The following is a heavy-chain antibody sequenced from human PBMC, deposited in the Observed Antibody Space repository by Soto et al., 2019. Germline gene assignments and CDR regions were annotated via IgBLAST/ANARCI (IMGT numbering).Heavy chain of an antibody. CDR2: MNPNSGNT. D-gene: IGHD3-10*01. CDR1: GYTFTSYD. J-gene: IGHJ5*02. V-gene: IGHV1-8*01. CDR3: ASHIDYYGSGSYYDRLDWAP. Sequence: GASVKVSCKASGYTFTSYDINWVRQATGQGLEWMGWMNPNSGNTGYAQKFQGRVTMTRNTSISTAYMELSSLRSEDTAVYYCASHIDYYGSGSYYDRLDWAPWGQGTLVTVSS.